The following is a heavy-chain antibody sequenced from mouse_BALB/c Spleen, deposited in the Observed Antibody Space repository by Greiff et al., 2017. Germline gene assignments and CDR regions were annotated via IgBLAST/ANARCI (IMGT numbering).Heavy chain of an antibody. CDR1: GYTFTSYW. CDR3: ARSVARGFEY. V-gene: IGHV1-7*01. J-gene: IGHJ2*01. D-gene: IGHD1-1*02. CDR2: INPSTGYT. Sequence: VQLKESGAELAKPGASVQMSCKASGYTFTSYWLHWVKQRPGQGLEWIGYINPSTGYTEYNQKSKDKATLTADKSSSTAYMQQSSLTSEYSAVYCCARSVARGFEYWGQGTTRTVAS.